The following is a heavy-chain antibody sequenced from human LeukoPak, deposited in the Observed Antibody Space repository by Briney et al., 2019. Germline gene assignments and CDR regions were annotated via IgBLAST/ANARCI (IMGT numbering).Heavy chain of an antibody. D-gene: IGHD5-12*01. J-gene: IGHJ4*02. Sequence: ASVKVSCKASGYTFTSYDLNWVRQATGRGLEWMGWMNPNSGNTGYAQKFQGRVTMTRNTSISTAYMDLSSLRSEDTAVYYCARGRRYSGYDAFGYWGQGTLVTVSS. V-gene: IGHV1-8*01. CDR2: MNPNSGNT. CDR3: ARGRRYSGYDAFGY. CDR1: GYTFTSYD.